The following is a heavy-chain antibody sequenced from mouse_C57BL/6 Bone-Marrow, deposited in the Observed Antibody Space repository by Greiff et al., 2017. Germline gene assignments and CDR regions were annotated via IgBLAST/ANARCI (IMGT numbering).Heavy chain of an antibody. Sequence: EVHLVESGAGLVKPGGSLKLSCAASGFTFSSYAMSWVRQTPEKRLEWVGTISDGGSYTYYPDNVKGRVTISRDNAKNNLYLQMSHLTSEDTAMYYCAREALYAMDYWGQGTSVTVSS. V-gene: IGHV5-4*01. CDR2: ISDGGSYT. CDR3: AREALYAMDY. J-gene: IGHJ4*01. D-gene: IGHD1-3*01. CDR1: GFTFSSYA.